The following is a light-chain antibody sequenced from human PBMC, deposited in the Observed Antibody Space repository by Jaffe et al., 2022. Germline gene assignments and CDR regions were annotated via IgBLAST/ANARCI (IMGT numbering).Light chain of an antibody. CDR3: AAWDSSLTVGI. J-gene: IGLJ2*01. CDR1: NSNIGNNY. CDR2: DDN. V-gene: IGLV1-51*01. Sequence: QSVLTQPPAVSAAPGQKVTISCSGSNSNIGNNYVSWYQQLPGTAPKLLIYDDNKRPSGIPDRFSGSKSGTSATLGITGLQTGDEADYYCAAWDSSLTVGIFGEGTNLTVL.